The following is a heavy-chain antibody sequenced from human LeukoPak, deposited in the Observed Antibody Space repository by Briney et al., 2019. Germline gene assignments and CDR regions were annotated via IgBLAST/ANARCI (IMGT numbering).Heavy chain of an antibody. CDR3: ATARMVRGEDCMDG. Sequence: SVKLSSQVTGHILTELSMHWVRPPPEKGLEWMGGVDTKDGETIHAQKFQDRLTMNEDTSVDTAYMELSSMRSEDTAVYECATARMVRGEDCMDGWGKGSTVTVSS. V-gene: IGHV1-24*01. CDR2: VDTKDGET. CDR1: GHILTELS. J-gene: IGHJ6*01. D-gene: IGHD3-10*01.